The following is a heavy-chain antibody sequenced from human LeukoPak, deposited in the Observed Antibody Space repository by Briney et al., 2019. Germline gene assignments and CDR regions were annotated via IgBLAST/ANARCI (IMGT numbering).Heavy chain of an antibody. CDR1: GFTFSSYA. D-gene: IGHD3-16*01. Sequence: GGSLRLSCAASGFTFSSYAMNWVRQAPGKGLEWVSYVSSSTSTIYYADSVKGRFTISRDNAKNSLYLQMNSLRAEDTAVYYCAREGDFDYWGQGTLVTVSS. CDR3: AREGDFDY. CDR2: VSSSTSTI. V-gene: IGHV3-48*01. J-gene: IGHJ4*02.